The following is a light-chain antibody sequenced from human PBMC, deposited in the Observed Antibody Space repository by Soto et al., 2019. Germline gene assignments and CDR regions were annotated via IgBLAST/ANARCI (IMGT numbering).Light chain of an antibody. CDR2: GAS. Sequence: VMTQSPATLSLSPGQRATLSCRASQSASTNLAWYQQKTGQAPRLLIYGASTRATGIPDRLSGSGSGTELNLTISRLQSEDFAVYYCQQYYSTPRTFGQGTKVDIK. V-gene: IGKV3-15*01. J-gene: IGKJ1*01. CDR3: QQYYSTPRT. CDR1: QSASTN.